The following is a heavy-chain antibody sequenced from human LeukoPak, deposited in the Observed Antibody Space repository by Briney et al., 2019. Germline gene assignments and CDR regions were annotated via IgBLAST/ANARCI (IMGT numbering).Heavy chain of an antibody. CDR3: ARDGRGLHNWNQKRRTYYMDV. D-gene: IGHD1-20*01. CDR1: GFNFGDYA. Sequence: GGSLRLSCTTSGFNFGDYAMTWVRQAPGKGLEWVGFIRSKIYGGTPEYAASVKGRFTISRDDSKGVAYLQMNSLKTEDTAVYYCARDGRGLHNWNQKRRTYYMDVWGKGTTVTVSS. J-gene: IGHJ6*03. V-gene: IGHV3-49*04. CDR2: IRSKIYGGTP.